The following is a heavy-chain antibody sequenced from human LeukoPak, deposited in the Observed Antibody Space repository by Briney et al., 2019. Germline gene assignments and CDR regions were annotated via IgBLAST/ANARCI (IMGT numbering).Heavy chain of an antibody. J-gene: IGHJ5*02. CDR2: IRYDGSNK. CDR3: ANGMTTVTA. D-gene: IGHD4-17*01. CDR1: GFTFSNAW. V-gene: IGHV3-30*02. Sequence: QAGGSLRLSCAASGFTFSNAWMSWVRQAPGKGLEWVAFIRYDGSNKYYADSVKGRFTISRDNSKNTLYLQMNSLRAEDTAVYYCANGMTTVTAWGQGTLVTVSS.